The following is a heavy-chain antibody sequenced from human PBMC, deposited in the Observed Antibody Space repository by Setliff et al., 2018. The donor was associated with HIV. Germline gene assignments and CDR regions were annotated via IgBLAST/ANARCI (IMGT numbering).Heavy chain of an antibody. CDR2: IYGSSGST. Sequence: GGSLRLSCAASGFTFSKAWMNWVRQAPGKGLEWVSAIYGSSGSTNYADSVKGRFTISRDNSKNMLYLQMNSLRAEDTAVYYCAKGQDGLRYNWFDPWGHGTLVTVSS. V-gene: IGHV3-23*01. J-gene: IGHJ5*02. CDR3: AKGQDGLRYNWFDP. CDR1: GFTFSKAW.